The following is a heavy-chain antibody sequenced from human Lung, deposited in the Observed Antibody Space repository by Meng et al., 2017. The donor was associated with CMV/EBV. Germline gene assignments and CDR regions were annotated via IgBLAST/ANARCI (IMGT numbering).Heavy chain of an antibody. CDR1: GFTFSNYD. J-gene: IGHJ3*01. V-gene: IGHV3-13*01. CDR3: ARGRLYDSSSGYSHHDNFDL. Sequence: ESXKISXASSGFTFSNYDMHWVRQAAGKGLEWVSSIDISDDTYYLGAVRGRFTISRENAKESLYLQMKSMIAGDTAVYYCARGRLYDSSSGYSHHDNFDLWGQGXMVTVSS. D-gene: IGHD3-3*01. CDR2: IDISDDT.